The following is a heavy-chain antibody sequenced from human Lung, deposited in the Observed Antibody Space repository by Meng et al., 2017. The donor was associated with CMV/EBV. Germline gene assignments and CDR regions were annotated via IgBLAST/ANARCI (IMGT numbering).Heavy chain of an antibody. V-gene: IGHV4-59*01. CDR2: ISYTGYI. CDR3: AGPDDMGSSPHDPFDI. J-gene: IGHJ3*02. D-gene: IGHD1-1*01. Sequence: LXXTVSGASISANYWSWSRRPPGKGLEYVGSISYTGYIKYNPSLKGRVAISLDTSKNQFSLKLASVTATDTAMYYCAGPDDMGSSPHDPFDIWGQGXMVTFSS. CDR1: GASISANY.